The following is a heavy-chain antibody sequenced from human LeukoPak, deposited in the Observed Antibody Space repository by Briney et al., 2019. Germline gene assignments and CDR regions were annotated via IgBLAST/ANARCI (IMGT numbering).Heavy chain of an antibody. CDR1: GFTFSSYA. V-gene: IGHV3-23*01. CDR3: AKSMVRGVMGYYYGMDV. D-gene: IGHD3-10*01. Sequence: GGSLRLSCAASGFTFSSYAMSWVRQAPGKGLEWVSAISGSGGSTYYADSVEGRFTISRDNSKNTLYLQMNSLRAEDTAVYYCAKSMVRGVMGYYYGMDVWSQGTTVTVSS. J-gene: IGHJ6*02. CDR2: ISGSGGST.